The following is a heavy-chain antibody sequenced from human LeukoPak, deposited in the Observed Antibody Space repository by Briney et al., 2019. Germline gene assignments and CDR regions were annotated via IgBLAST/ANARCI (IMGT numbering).Heavy chain of an antibody. D-gene: IGHD2-2*01. V-gene: IGHV1-18*01. CDR2: ISAYNGNT. CDR1: GYTFTSYG. Sequence: GASVKVSCKASGYTFTSYGISWVRQAPGQGLEWMGWISAYNGNTNYSQKLQVRVTMTTDTSTSTAYMELRSLRSDDTAVYYCARDCSSTSCYYYYYYGMDVWGQGTTVTVSS. CDR3: ARDCSSTSCYYYYYYGMDV. J-gene: IGHJ6*02.